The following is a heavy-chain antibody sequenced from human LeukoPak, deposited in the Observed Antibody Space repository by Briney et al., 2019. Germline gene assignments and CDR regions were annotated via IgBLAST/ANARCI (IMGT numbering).Heavy chain of an antibody. CDR2: IYPGDSDT. D-gene: IGHD6-13*01. CDR1: GYSFTSYW. CDR3: AKDLGVGSNWYGWVL. J-gene: IGHJ4*02. V-gene: IGHV5-51*01. Sequence: GESLKISCKGSGYSFTSYWIGWVRQMPGKGLEWMGIIYPGDSDTRYSPSFQGQVTISADKSISTAYLQWSGLKASDTAVYYCAKDLGVGSNWYGWVLWGQGTLVTVSS.